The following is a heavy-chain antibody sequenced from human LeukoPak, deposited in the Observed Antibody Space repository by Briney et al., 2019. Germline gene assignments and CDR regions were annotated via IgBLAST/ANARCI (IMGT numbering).Heavy chain of an antibody. V-gene: IGHV3-21*01. Sequence: GGSLRLSCAASGFTFSSFAMTWVRQAPGKGLEWVSSISSSSTYIYYADSVKGRFTISRDNAKNSLYLQMNSLRAEDTAVYYCARGPAAAGPPDYWGQGTLVTVSS. D-gene: IGHD6-13*01. CDR3: ARGPAAAGPPDY. CDR1: GFTFSSFA. J-gene: IGHJ4*02. CDR2: ISSSSTYI.